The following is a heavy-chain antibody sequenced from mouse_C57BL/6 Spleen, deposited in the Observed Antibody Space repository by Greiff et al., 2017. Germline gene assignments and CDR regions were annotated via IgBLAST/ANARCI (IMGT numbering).Heavy chain of an antibody. CDR1: GYTFTDYY. Sequence: EVQLQQSGPELVKPGASVKISCKASGYTFTDYYMNWVKQSHGKSLEWIGDINPNNGGTSYNQKFKGKATLTVDKSSSTAYMELRSLTSEDSAVYYCGAYGYDGGFAYWGQGTLVTVSA. J-gene: IGHJ3*01. CDR3: GAYGYDGGFAY. CDR2: INPNNGGT. D-gene: IGHD2-2*01. V-gene: IGHV1-26*01.